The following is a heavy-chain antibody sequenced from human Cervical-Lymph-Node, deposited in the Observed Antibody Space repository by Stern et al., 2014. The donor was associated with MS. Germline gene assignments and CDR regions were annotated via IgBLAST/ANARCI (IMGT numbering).Heavy chain of an antibody. J-gene: IGHJ4*02. D-gene: IGHD3-16*01. CDR3: GRGDGGDS. Sequence: EVQLVESGAGVVRPGGSLRLSCAASGFRFHDFGMSWVRQAPGKGLEWVAGIHLDSGATGYAVSVQGRFTISRDNAKNSLYLQMNSLRVDDTDVYLCGRGDGGDSWGQGTLVTVSS. CDR1: GFRFHDFG. CDR2: IHLDSGAT. V-gene: IGHV3-20*01.